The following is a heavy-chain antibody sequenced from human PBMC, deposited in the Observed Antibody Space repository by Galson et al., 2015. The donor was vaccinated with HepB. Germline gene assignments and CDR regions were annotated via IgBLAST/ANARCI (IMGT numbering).Heavy chain of an antibody. D-gene: IGHD3-10*01. V-gene: IGHV3-33*08. CDR3: ARDGASTYYYGSGNPPTDY. Sequence: SLRLSCAASGFTFSSYGMHWVRQAPGKGLEWVAVIWYDGSNKYYADSVKGRFTISRDNSKNTLYLQMNSLRAEDTAVYYCARDGASTYYYGSGNPPTDYWGQGTLVTVSS. J-gene: IGHJ4*02. CDR2: IWYDGSNK. CDR1: GFTFSSYG.